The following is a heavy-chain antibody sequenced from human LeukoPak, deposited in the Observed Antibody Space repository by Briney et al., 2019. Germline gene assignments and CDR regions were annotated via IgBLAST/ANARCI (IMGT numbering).Heavy chain of an antibody. CDR1: GYTFTGYY. CDR3: ARVGGAMVRGVHHYFDY. CDR2: INPNSGGT. J-gene: IGHJ4*02. Sequence: ASVKVSCKASGYTFTGYYMHWVRQAPGQGLEWMGWINPNSGGTNYAQKFQGRVTMTRDTSISTAYMELSRLRSDDTAVYYCARVGGAMVRGVHHYFDYWGQGTLVTVSS. D-gene: IGHD3-10*01. V-gene: IGHV1-2*02.